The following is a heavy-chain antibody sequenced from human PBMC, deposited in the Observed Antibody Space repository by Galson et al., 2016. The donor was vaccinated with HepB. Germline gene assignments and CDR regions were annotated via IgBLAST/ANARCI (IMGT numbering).Heavy chain of an antibody. D-gene: IGHD5-18*01. V-gene: IGHV3-7*01. CDR1: GFTFSNYW. CDR2: VKQDESQK. CDR3: ARRYRDFEENWDEYYLH. J-gene: IGHJ1*01. Sequence: SLRLSCAASGFTFSNYWMAWVRQAPGKGLEWVANVKQDESQKYYVDSVKGRFTITRDNAKNSVYLEMTNLRVEDTAVYYCARRYRDFEENWDEYYLHWGQGTLVTVSS.